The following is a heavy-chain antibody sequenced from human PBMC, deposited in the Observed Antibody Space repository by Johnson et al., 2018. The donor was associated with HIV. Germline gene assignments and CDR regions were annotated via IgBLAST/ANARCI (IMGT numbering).Heavy chain of an antibody. CDR1: GFTFTRHW. CDR2: IKQDGSEK. V-gene: IGHV3-7*05. Sequence: VQLVESGGGLVQPGGSLRLSCAASGFTFTRHWMSWVRQAPGKGLEWVTNIKQDGSEKNYVDSVKGRFTISRDDSKNTLYLQMNSLKTEDTAVYYCTTGTTVPTWDWGQGTMVTVSS. CDR3: TTGTTVPTWD. D-gene: IGHD4-17*01. J-gene: IGHJ3*01.